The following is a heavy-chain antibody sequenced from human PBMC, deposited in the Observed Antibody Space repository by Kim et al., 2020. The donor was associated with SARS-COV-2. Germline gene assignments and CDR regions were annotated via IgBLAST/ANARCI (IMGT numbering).Heavy chain of an antibody. Sequence: KGRFTTARDNAKNSLYRQMNSLRAEDTAVYYCAREKMDCSGGNCYYYFDYWGQGTLVTVSS. D-gene: IGHD2-15*01. J-gene: IGHJ4*02. CDR3: AREKMDCSGGNCYYYFDY. V-gene: IGHV3-11*06.